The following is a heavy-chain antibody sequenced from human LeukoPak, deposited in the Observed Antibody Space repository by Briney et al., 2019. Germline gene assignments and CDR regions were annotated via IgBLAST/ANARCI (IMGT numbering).Heavy chain of an antibody. V-gene: IGHV4-4*07. CDR2: IYTSGST. CDR1: GGSISSYY. CDR3: ARGYSSSWYENWFDP. Sequence: PSETLSLTCTVSGGSISSYYWSWIRQPAGKGLEWIGRIYTSGSTNYNPSLKSRVTMSVDTSKNQFSLKLSSVTAADTAVYYCARGYSSSWYENWFDPWGQGTLVTVSA. J-gene: IGHJ5*02. D-gene: IGHD6-13*01.